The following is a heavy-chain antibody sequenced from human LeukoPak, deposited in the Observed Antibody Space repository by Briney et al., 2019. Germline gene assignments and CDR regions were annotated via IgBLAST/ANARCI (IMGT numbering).Heavy chain of an antibody. CDR3: ARQSGATGTQWFDP. CDR2: IYNSGTT. V-gene: IGHV4-59*08. J-gene: IGHJ5*02. CDR1: GASISSYY. D-gene: IGHD1-26*01. Sequence: SETLSLTCTVSGASISSYYWGWIRQPPGKGLEWIGYIYNSGTTHYTSSLRSRVTISVDTTKNQFSLNLSSVTVADTAVYYCARQSGATGTQWFDPWGHGTLVTVSS.